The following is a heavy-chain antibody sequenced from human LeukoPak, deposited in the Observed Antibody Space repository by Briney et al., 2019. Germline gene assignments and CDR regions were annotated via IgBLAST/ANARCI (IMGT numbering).Heavy chain of an antibody. V-gene: IGHV4-59*01. D-gene: IGHD6-19*01. J-gene: IGHJ4*02. CDR3: ARAGFQWLDFDY. Sequence: PSETLSLTCTVSGGSISSYYWSWIRQPPGKGLEWIGYIYYSGSTNYNPSLKSRVTISVDTSKNQFSLKLSSVTAADTAVYYCARAGFQWLDFDYWGQGTLVTASS. CDR2: IYYSGST. CDR1: GGSISSYY.